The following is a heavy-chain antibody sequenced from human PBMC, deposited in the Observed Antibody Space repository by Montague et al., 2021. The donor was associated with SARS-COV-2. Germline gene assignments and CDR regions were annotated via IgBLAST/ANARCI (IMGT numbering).Heavy chain of an antibody. CDR2: IYYSGTT. V-gene: IGHV4-39*02. CDR1: GGSISSSSYY. J-gene: IGHJ2*01. D-gene: IGHD1-1*01. Sequence: SETLSLTCTVSGGSISSSSYYWSWIRQPPGKGPEWIGNIYYSGTTFYNPSLRSRVTMSVDTSKNQFSLRLSSVTAADTAVFYCAREDAGYWYFDFWGRGTLVTVSS. CDR3: AREDAGYWYFDF.